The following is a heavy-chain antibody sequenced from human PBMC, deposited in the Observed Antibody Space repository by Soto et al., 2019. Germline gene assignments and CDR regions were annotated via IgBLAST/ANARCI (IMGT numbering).Heavy chain of an antibody. CDR1: GFTFSRYA. D-gene: IGHD3-10*01. Sequence: QVHLVESGGGVVQPGGALRLSCAASGFTFSRYAMNWVRQAPGEGLEWVAVISRDGSSKDYGDSVKGRFTVSRDNSNNTVYLSMTSLRPDDTAVFYCARSRNGAVPDSINFWGQGTLVTVSS. J-gene: IGHJ4*02. CDR3: ARSRNGAVPDSINF. V-gene: IGHV3-30-3*01. CDR2: ISRDGSSK.